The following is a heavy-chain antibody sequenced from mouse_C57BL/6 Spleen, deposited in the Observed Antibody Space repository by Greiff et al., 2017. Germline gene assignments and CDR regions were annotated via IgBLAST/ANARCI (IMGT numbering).Heavy chain of an antibody. CDR1: GFSLTSYG. D-gene: IGHD1-1*01. CDR2: IWGGGST. Sequence: QVQLQQSGPGLVAPSQSLSITCTVSGFSLTSYGVDWVRQPPGKGLEWLGVIWGGGSTNYNSALMSRLSISKDDSKSQVFLKMNSLQTDDTAMYYCAKHGGSSYPYWYFDVWGTGTTVTVSS. CDR3: AKHGGSSYPYWYFDV. V-gene: IGHV2-9*01. J-gene: IGHJ1*03.